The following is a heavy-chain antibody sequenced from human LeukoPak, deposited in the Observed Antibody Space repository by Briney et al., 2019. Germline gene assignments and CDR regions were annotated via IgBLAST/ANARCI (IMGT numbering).Heavy chain of an antibody. CDR3: ASRYYDFWSGYPSDYYYYYMDV. CDR2: IYYSGGA. D-gene: IGHD3-3*01. V-gene: IGHV4-39*07. CDR1: GGSVSSYSYY. Sequence: NPSETLSLTCTVSGGSVSSYSYYWDWIRQPPGKGLEWIGSIYYSGGAYYNPSLKSRLTISIDTSNNQFSLKLSSVTAADTAVYYCASRYYDFWSGYPSDYYYYYMDVWGKGATVTVSS. J-gene: IGHJ6*03.